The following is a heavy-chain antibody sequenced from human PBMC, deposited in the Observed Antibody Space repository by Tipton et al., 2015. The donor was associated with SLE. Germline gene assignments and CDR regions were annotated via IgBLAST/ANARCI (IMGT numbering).Heavy chain of an antibody. J-gene: IGHJ5*02. Sequence: LRLSCTVSGGSINGYYWNWFRPPPGRELEWIGYIYHSGSTNYNPPLKSRVTMSVDTSKNQFSLKLSSVTTADTAVYYCARDRYAGYDPLYNWFDPWGQGTLVTVSS. V-gene: IGHV4-59*01. CDR3: ARDRYAGYDPLYNWFDP. D-gene: IGHD5-12*01. CDR1: GGSINGYY. CDR2: IYHSGST.